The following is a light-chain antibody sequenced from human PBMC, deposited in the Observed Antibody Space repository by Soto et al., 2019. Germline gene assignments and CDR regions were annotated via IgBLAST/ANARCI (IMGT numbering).Light chain of an antibody. J-gene: IGKJ4*01. Sequence: DIQMPQSPSTLSASVGDRVTITCRARQSLRTWLAWYQQKPGKAPKLLIYTASSLESGVPSRFSGSGSGTEFTLTISSLQPYDFATYYCQQYNTYPLTFGGGTTVESK. CDR2: TAS. V-gene: IGKV1-5*03. CDR3: QQYNTYPLT. CDR1: QSLRTW.